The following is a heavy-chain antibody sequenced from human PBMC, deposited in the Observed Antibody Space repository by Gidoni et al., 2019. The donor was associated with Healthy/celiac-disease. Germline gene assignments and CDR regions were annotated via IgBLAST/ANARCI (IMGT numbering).Heavy chain of an antibody. CDR3: AQDIGSGNNWFDP. CDR2: INTTTGNP. Sequence: QLQLVQSGSELKKPGASVKVSCKASGYTFTSYAMNWVRQAPGQGLEWLGWINTTTGNPTYAQCFTRRFVFSLDTSVSTAYLQISSLKAEVTAVYYCAQDIGSGNNWFDPWGQGTLVTVSS. V-gene: IGHV7-4-1*02. J-gene: IGHJ5*02. CDR1: GYTFTSYA. D-gene: IGHD3-10*01.